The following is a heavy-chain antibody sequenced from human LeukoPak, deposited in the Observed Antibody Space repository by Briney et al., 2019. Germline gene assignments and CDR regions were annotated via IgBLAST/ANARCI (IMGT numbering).Heavy chain of an antibody. Sequence: GGSLRLSCAASGFTFSSYSMNWVRQAPGKGLEWVSSISSSSGYIYYADSVRGRFTISRDNAKNSLYLQMNSLRAEDTAVYYCARDLWDYFDSSGYYPSDYWGQGTLVTVSS. J-gene: IGHJ4*02. CDR2: ISSSSGYI. CDR3: ARDLWDYFDSSGYYPSDY. D-gene: IGHD3-22*01. CDR1: GFTFSSYS. V-gene: IGHV3-21*01.